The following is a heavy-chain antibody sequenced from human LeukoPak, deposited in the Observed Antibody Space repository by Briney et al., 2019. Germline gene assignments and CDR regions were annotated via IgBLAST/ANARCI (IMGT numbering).Heavy chain of an antibody. CDR3: VRDYSNFVQGD. J-gene: IGHJ4*02. CDR2: IYCGGET. D-gene: IGHD4-11*01. V-gene: IGHV4-39*02. CDR1: GDSISSSHYY. Sequence: SETLSLTCTVSGDSISSSHYYWGWIRQSPGKGREWIGSIYCGGETHYNPSLKSRVTIFLNTSKNPFSLNLISVTATDTAVYYCVRDYSNFVQGDWGQGTLVTVSS.